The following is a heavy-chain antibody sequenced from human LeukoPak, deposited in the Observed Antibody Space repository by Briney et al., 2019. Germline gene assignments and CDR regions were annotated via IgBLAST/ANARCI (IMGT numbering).Heavy chain of an antibody. CDR1: GFTFTSSA. J-gene: IGHJ3*02. Sequence: ASVKVSCKASGFTFTSSAMQWVRQARGQRPEWIGWIVVGSGNTNYAQKFQERVTITRDMSTSTAYMELSSLRSEDTAVYYCAAGPDFWSGFVDAFDIWGQGTMVTVSS. CDR3: AAGPDFWSGFVDAFDI. V-gene: IGHV1-58*02. CDR2: IVVGSGNT. D-gene: IGHD3-3*01.